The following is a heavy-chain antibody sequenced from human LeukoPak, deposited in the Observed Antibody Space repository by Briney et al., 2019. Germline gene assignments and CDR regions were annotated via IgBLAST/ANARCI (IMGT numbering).Heavy chain of an antibody. J-gene: IGHJ4*02. CDR1: GFTFTSYA. V-gene: IGHV3-23*01. CDR3: AKPTSSLAAAGFDC. D-gene: IGHD6-13*01. CDR2: ISGSGGST. Sequence: GGALRLSCAASGFTFTSYAMSSVRQAPGKGLDRVSTISGSGGSTFYADSVRGRFTISRDKSKNTLHLQMNSLKAEDTAVYYCAKPTSSLAAAGFDCWGQGSLVTVSS.